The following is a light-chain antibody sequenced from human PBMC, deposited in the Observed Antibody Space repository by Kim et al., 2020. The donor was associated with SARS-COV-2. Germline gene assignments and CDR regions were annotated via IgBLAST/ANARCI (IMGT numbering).Light chain of an antibody. Sequence: EIVMTQSPATLSVSPGERGTLSCRASQSVSSNLAWYQQKPGQAPRLLIYGASFRATGVPARFSGSGSGTEFTLTISSLQSEDSAVYYCQQYNKWPPYTFGQGTKLEI. CDR1: QSVSSN. J-gene: IGKJ2*01. V-gene: IGKV3-15*01. CDR3: QQYNKWPPYT. CDR2: GAS.